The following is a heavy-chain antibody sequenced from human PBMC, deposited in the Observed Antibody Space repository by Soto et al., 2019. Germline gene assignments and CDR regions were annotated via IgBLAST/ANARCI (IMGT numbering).Heavy chain of an antibody. Sequence: EVQLLESGGGLVQPGGSLRLSCAASGFTFSSYAMCWVRQAPGTGLAWVSAISGSGGSTYYADSVKGRFTISRDNSKNTLYRQMNSLRAEDTAVYYCATGRYSSGWHDAFDIWGQGTMVTVSS. J-gene: IGHJ3*02. V-gene: IGHV3-23*01. CDR2: ISGSGGST. CDR3: ATGRYSSGWHDAFDI. D-gene: IGHD6-19*01. CDR1: GFTFSSYA.